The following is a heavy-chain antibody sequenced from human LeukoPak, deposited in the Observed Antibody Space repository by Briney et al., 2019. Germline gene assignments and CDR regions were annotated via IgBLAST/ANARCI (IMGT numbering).Heavy chain of an antibody. D-gene: IGHD3-22*01. CDR3: AKETEGYDSSGYSNFPWGY. J-gene: IGHJ4*02. CDR2: IKSKTDGGTT. V-gene: IGHV3-15*01. CDR1: GFTFSNAW. Sequence: GGSLRLSCAASGFTFSNAWMSWVRQAPGKGLEWVGRIKSKTDGGTTDYAAPVKGRFTISRDDSKNTLYLQMNSLRAEDTAVYYCAKETEGYDSSGYSNFPWGYWGQGTLVTVSS.